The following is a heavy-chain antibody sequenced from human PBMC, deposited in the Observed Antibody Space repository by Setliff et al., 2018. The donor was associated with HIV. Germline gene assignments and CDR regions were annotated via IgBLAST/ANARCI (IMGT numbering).Heavy chain of an antibody. D-gene: IGHD1-26*01. CDR3: AGGGNYYPYESSDY. CDR2: IYYTGST. J-gene: IGHJ4*02. CDR1: GGSISSYY. V-gene: IGHV4-59*01. Sequence: KPSETLSLTCNVSGGSISSYYWSWLRQPPGKRFEWIGYIYYTGSTDYNPSLKSRVTISMDTSKNQFSLKLNSLSAADTAVYYCAGGGNYYPYESSDYWGRGTLVTVSS.